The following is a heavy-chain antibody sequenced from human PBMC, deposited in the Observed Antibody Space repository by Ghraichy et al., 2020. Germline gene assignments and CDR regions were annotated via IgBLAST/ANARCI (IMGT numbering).Heavy chain of an antibody. CDR3: ARSRHTRPKRYSGSQNSGTYYMDV. D-gene: IGHD1-26*01. Sequence: ASVKVSCKASGYTFTSYYMHWVRQAPGQGLEWMGIINPSGGSTSYAQKFQGRVTMTRDTSTSTVYMELSSLRSEDTAVYYCARSRHTRPKRYSGSQNSGTYYMDVWGKGTTVTVSS. V-gene: IGHV1-46*01. CDR2: INPSGGST. J-gene: IGHJ6*03. CDR1: GYTFTSYY.